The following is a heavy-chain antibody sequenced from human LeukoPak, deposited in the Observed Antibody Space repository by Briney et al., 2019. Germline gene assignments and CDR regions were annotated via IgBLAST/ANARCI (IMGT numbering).Heavy chain of an antibody. Sequence: GGSLRLSCAASGFTFSSYAMSWVRQAPGKGLEWVSAISGSGGSTYYADSVKGRFTISRDNSKNTLYLQMNSLRAEDTAIYYCAKGSEIQIWLKGFDYWGQGTLVAVSS. CDR2: ISGSGGST. CDR3: AKGSEIQIWLKGFDY. D-gene: IGHD5-18*01. V-gene: IGHV3-23*01. CDR1: GFTFSSYA. J-gene: IGHJ4*02.